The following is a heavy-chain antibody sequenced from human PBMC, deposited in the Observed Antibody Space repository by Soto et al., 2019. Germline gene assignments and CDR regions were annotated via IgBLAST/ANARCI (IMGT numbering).Heavy chain of an antibody. D-gene: IGHD3-22*01. V-gene: IGHV1-2*04. CDR3: ARAGVVVITNGPDYHGMDV. Sequence: ASVKVSCKASGYTFTGYYMHWVRQAPGQGLEWMGWINPNSGGTNYAQKFQGWVTMTRDTSISTAYMELSRLRSDDTAVYYCARAGVVVITNGPDYHGMDVWGQGTTVTVSS. J-gene: IGHJ6*02. CDR1: GYTFTGYY. CDR2: INPNSGGT.